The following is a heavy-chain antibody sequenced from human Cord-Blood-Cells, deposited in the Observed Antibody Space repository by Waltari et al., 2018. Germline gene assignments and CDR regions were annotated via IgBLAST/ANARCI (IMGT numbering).Heavy chain of an antibody. J-gene: IGHJ4*02. CDR2: IYGGGST. V-gene: IGHV3-53*04. CDR3: ARDLGDY. Sequence: EVQLVESGGGLVQPGGSLRLSCAASGFTVSSNYMRWVRQAPGRGLGWFSVIYGGGSTHSADAVKGRFTISRHNSNNTLYLQMNSLRAEDTAVYYCARDLGDYWGQGTLVTVSS. D-gene: IGHD7-27*01. CDR1: GFTVSSNY.